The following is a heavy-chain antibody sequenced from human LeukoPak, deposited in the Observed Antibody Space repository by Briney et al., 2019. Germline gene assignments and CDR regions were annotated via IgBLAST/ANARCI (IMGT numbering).Heavy chain of an antibody. V-gene: IGHV3-21*01. D-gene: IGHD5-12*01. J-gene: IGHJ5*02. Sequence: GGSLRLSCAASGFTFSSYSMNWVRQAPGKGLEWVSSISSSSSYIYYADSVKGRFTISRDNAKNSLYLQMNSLGAEDTAVYYCARDTSDSGGYDINWFDPWGQGTLVTVSS. CDR2: ISSSSSYI. CDR1: GFTFSSYS. CDR3: ARDTSDSGGYDINWFDP.